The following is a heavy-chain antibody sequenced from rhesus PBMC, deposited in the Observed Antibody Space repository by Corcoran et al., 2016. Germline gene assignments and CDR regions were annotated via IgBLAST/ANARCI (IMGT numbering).Heavy chain of an antibody. CDR1: GFTFSSYG. Sequence: EVQLVETGGGLVQPGGSLKLSCAASGFTFSSYGMSWVRQAPGKGLEWVSAINSGGGSTYYADCVKGRFTISRDNSKNTLSLQMNSLRAEDTAVYYCAKAGGAAAVVWGQGVLVTVSS. CDR2: INSGGGST. D-gene: IGHD6-25*01. V-gene: IGHV3S5*01. J-gene: IGHJ4*01. CDR3: AKAGGAAAVV.